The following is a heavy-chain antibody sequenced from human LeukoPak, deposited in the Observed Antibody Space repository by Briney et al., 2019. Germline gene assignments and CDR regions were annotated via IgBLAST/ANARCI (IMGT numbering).Heavy chain of an antibody. CDR2: FDPEDGET. D-gene: IGHD3-22*01. Sequence: ASVKVSYKVSGYTLTELSMHWVRQAPGKGLEWMGGFDPEDGETIYAQKFQGRVTMTEDTSTDTAYMELSSLRSEDTAVYYCATYDSSGYFRFDYWGQGTLVTVSS. V-gene: IGHV1-24*01. CDR3: ATYDSSGYFRFDY. CDR1: GYTLTELS. J-gene: IGHJ4*02.